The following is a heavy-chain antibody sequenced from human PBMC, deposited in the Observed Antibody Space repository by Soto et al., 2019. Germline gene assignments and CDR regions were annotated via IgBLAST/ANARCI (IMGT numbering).Heavy chain of an antibody. CDR3: ARLRIATNNYKWFDP. CDR2: IYVTGAV. V-gene: IGHV4-31*03. CDR1: GAALNSGNYY. Sequence: SETLSLTCSVSGAALNSGNYYWSWIRQVPGKGLEWIGHIYVTGAVDYNPSLRDRITISQDTSERQFSLNLRLVTAADTAVYYCARLRIATNNYKWFDPWGQGTLGTAPQ. D-gene: IGHD2-21*01. J-gene: IGHJ5*02.